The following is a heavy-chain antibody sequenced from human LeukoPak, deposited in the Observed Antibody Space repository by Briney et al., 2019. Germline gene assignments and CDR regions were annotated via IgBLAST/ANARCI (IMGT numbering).Heavy chain of an antibody. V-gene: IGHV3-30*03. D-gene: IGHD2-2*01. CDR3: EGYCSSTSCYSMRAFDI. CDR1: EFTFSSYA. Sequence: GGSLRLSCAASEFTFSSYAMHWVRQAPGKGLEWVALVSYDGSDKYYADSVKGRFTISRDNSKNTLYLQMNSLRAEDTAVYYCEGYCSSTSCYSMRAFDIWGQGTMVTVSS. J-gene: IGHJ3*02. CDR2: VSYDGSDK.